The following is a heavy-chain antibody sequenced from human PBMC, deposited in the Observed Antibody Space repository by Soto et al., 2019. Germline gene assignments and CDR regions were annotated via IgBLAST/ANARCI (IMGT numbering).Heavy chain of an antibody. CDR1: GFTFNSYG. J-gene: IGHJ6*02. CDR2: IEYNAKNR. V-gene: IGHV3-33*05. Sequence: QVQLVESGGGVVQPGTSLRLSCTASGFTFNSYGIHWVRQAPGTGLEWLALIEYNAKNRFYADSVKGRFSISRDNSRNTVYLQVNGLRAEDTAVYYCARGGDDYCSGTRCFHYYGLDVWGQGTTVIVSS. D-gene: IGHD2-15*01. CDR3: ARGGDDYCSGTRCFHYYGLDV.